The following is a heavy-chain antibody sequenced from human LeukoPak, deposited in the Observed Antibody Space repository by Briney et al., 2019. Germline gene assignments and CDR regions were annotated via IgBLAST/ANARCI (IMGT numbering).Heavy chain of an antibody. V-gene: IGHV7-4-1*02. J-gene: IGHJ4*02. CDR2: INTNTGNP. Sequence: ASVKVSCKTSGYIFRSYAINWVRQAPGQGLEWMGAINTNTGNPTYAQGFTGRFVFSLDISVTTAYLQISSLKPDDTAVYYCARDLVGYGGSDRPFDYWGQGTLVTVSS. CDR3: ARDLVGYGGSDRPFDY. CDR1: GYIFRSYA. D-gene: IGHD5-12*01.